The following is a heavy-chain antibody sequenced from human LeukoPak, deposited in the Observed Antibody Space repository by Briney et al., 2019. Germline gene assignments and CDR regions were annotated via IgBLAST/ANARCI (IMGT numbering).Heavy chain of an antibody. CDR1: GGSFSGYY. CDR2: IYYSGST. J-gene: IGHJ3*02. V-gene: IGHV4-59*01. CDR3: ARVRMLGRGAFDI. D-gene: IGHD1-14*01. Sequence: SETLSLTCAVYGGSFSGYYWSWIRQPPGKGLEWIGYIYYSGSTNYNPSLKSRVTISVDTSKNQFSLKLSSVTAADTAVYYCARVRMLGRGAFDIWGQGTMVTVSS.